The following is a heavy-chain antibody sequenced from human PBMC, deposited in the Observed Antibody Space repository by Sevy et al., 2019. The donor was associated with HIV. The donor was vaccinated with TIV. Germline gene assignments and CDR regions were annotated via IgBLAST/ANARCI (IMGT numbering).Heavy chain of an antibody. Sequence: GGSLRLSCVASGFTFNTYTMHWVRQAPGKGLEWVAAISHDGSNKNYVDSVKGRFTISRDNSKNTVSLQMNSLKREDTALYYCAREYYDFWSGPINFYFGMDVWGQGTTVTVSS. J-gene: IGHJ6*02. D-gene: IGHD3-3*01. CDR2: ISHDGSNK. CDR3: AREYYDFWSGPINFYFGMDV. CDR1: GFTFNTYT. V-gene: IGHV3-30-3*01.